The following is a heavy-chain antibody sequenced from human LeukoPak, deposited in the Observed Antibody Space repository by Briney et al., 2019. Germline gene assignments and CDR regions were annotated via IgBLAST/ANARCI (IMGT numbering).Heavy chain of an antibody. J-gene: IGHJ6*03. Sequence: SETLSLTCTVSGVSVRTYYWSWIRQPPGKGLEWIGYIYHSGSTNYNPSLKSRVTISVDTSKNHFSLKLSSVTAADTAVYYCAREDSGSYYNFYYFYMDVWGKGTTVTISS. V-gene: IGHV4-59*02. D-gene: IGHD3-10*01. CDR2: IYHSGST. CDR1: GVSVRTYY. CDR3: AREDSGSYYNFYYFYMDV.